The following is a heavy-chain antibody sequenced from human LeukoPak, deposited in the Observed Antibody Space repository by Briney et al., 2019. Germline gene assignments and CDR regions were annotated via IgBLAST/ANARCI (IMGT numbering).Heavy chain of an antibody. J-gene: IGHJ6*03. V-gene: IGHV3-48*04. D-gene: IGHD4-17*01. CDR2: ISSSGSTI. CDR3: ARPPDGDYYYYMDV. Sequence: GGSLRLSCAASGFTFSSYWMSWVRQAPGKGLEWVSYISSSGSTIYYADSVKGRFTISRDNAKNSLYLQMNSLRAEDTAVYYCARPPDGDYYYYMDVWGKGTTVTVSS. CDR1: GFTFSSYW.